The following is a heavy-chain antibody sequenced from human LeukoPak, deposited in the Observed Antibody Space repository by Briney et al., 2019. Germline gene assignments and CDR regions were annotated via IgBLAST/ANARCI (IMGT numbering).Heavy chain of an antibody. D-gene: IGHD6-13*01. V-gene: IGHV1-2*02. CDR1: GYTFTGYY. CDR3: ARDGFGAAADPIDY. CDR2: INPNSGGT. J-gene: IGHJ4*02. Sequence: GASVTVSCKASGYTFTGYYMHWVRQAPGQGLEWMGWINPNSGGTNYAQKFQGRVTMTRDTSISTAYMELSRLRSDDTAVYYCARDGFGAAADPIDYWGQGTLVTVSS.